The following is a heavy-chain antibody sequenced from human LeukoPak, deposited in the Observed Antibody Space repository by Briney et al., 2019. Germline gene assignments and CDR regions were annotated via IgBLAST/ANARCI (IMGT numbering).Heavy chain of an antibody. D-gene: IGHD3-22*01. CDR1: GLTLSTYA. CDR3: AKDKIVVAGNFDY. V-gene: IGHV3-23*01. Sequence: GGSLRLSCAASGLTLSTYAMSWARQAPGKGLEWVSAISGGGGSTYYADSVKGRFIISRDNSKNTLYLQMNSLRAEDTAVYYCAKDKIVVAGNFDYWGQGTLVTVSS. J-gene: IGHJ4*02. CDR2: ISGGGGST.